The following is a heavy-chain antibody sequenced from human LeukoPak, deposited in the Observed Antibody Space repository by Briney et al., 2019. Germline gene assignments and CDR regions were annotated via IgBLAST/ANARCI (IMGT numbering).Heavy chain of an antibody. CDR2: IKQDGSEK. J-gene: IGHJ3*02. CDR1: GFTFSSYW. Sequence: GGSLRLSCAASGFTFSSYWMSWVRQAPGKGLEWVANIKQDGSEKYYVDSVKGRFTISRDNAKNSLYLQMNSLRAEDTAVYYCARDHGSGWLRGAFDIWGQGTMVTVSS. CDR3: ARDHGSGWLRGAFDI. D-gene: IGHD6-19*01. V-gene: IGHV3-7*01.